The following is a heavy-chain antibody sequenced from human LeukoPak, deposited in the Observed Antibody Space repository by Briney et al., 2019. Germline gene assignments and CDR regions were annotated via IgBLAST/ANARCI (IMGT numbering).Heavy chain of an antibody. D-gene: IGHD6-19*01. Sequence: PSETLSLXCAVYGGSFSGYYWSWIRRPPGKGLEWIGEINHSGSTNYNPSLKSRVTISVDTSKNQFSLKLSSVTAADTAVYYCARDFYGYSSGWSTFTPWFDPWGQGTLVTVSS. CDR2: INHSGST. CDR1: GGSFSGYY. V-gene: IGHV4-34*01. CDR3: ARDFYGYSSGWSTFTPWFDP. J-gene: IGHJ5*02.